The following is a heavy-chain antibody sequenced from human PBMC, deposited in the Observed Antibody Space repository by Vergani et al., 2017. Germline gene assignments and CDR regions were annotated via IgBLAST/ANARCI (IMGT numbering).Heavy chain of an antibody. V-gene: IGHV3-30*04. CDR3: AWEGYDYPGLDC. D-gene: IGHD4-11*01. Sequence: VQLVESGGGVVQPGRSLRLSCAASGFTFSSYAMHWVRQAPGKGLEWVAVISYDGSNKYYADSVKGRFTISRDNSKNTLYLQMNSLRAADTAVYYCAWEGYDYPGLDCWGQGTLVTVSS. J-gene: IGHJ4*02. CDR2: ISYDGSNK. CDR1: GFTFSSYA.